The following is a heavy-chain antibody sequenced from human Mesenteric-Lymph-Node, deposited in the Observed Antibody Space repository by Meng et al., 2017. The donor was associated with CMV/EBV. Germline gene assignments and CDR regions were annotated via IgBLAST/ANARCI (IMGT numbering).Heavy chain of an antibody. D-gene: IGHD1/OR15-1a*01. V-gene: IGHV3-48*03. Sequence: GGSLRLSCAASGFDFGSFEMNWLRQFSGKRLEWLAYISRSGNTRYYADSLRGRFTISRDNAKNSLYLEMNTLSVEDTAVYYCARDVGNSAAWRNWLDPWGQGALVTVSS. CDR1: GFDFGSFE. CDR2: ISRSGNTR. CDR3: ARDVGNSAAWRNWLDP. J-gene: IGHJ5*02.